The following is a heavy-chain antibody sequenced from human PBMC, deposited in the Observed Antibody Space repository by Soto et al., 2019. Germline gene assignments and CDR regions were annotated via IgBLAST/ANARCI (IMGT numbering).Heavy chain of an antibody. V-gene: IGHV1-46*01. CDR3: ARDHNFGFILYAMDV. D-gene: IGHD2-15*01. Sequence: QVQLVQSGAEVKKPGASVRVSRKASGYTFTSYSMHWVRQAPGQGLEWMGIINPSSGRTSYAQNFQGRVTMTSDTSTSIVYMEMSSLKSEDTAVYYCARDHNFGFILYAMDVWGQGTTVTVSS. CDR2: INPSSGRT. J-gene: IGHJ6*02. CDR1: GYTFTSYS.